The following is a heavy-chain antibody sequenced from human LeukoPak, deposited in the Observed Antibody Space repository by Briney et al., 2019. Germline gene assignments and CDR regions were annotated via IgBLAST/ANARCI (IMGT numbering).Heavy chain of an antibody. CDR2: INHSGST. CDR1: GGSFSGYY. J-gene: IGHJ3*02. Sequence: SETLSLTCAVYGGSFSGYYWSWIRQPPGKGLEWIGEINHSGSTNYNPSLKSRVTISVDTSKNQFSLKLSSVTAADTAVYYRARGSITDIWGQGTMVTVSS. CDR3: ARGSITDI. V-gene: IGHV4-34*01.